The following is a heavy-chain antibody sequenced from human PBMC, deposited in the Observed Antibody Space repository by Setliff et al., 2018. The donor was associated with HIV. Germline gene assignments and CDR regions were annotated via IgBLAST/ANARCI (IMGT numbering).Heavy chain of an antibody. CDR3: ARSAHDSETGY. CDR2: IIPMYGVT. J-gene: IGHJ4*02. CDR1: GGTFSSYV. D-gene: IGHD5-12*01. Sequence: GASVKVSCKASGGTFSSYVISWVRQAPGQGPEWMGGIIPMYGVTNYAQKFQGRVTITTDESTGTAYMELSSLRSEDTAFYYCARSAHDSETGYWGQGTLVTVSS. V-gene: IGHV1-69*05.